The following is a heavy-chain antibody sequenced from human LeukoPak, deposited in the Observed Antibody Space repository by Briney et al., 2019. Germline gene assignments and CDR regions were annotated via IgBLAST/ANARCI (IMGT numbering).Heavy chain of an antibody. V-gene: IGHV4-34*01. J-gene: IGHJ5*02. CDR2: INHSGST. Sequence: SETLSLTCAVYGGSFSGYYWSWVRQPPGKGLEWIGEINHSGSTNYSPSLKSRVTISVDTSKNQFSLKLSSVTAADTAVYYCARGGGIVVVPAATTHNWFDPWGQGTLVTVSS. CDR1: GGSFSGYY. CDR3: ARGGGIVVVPAATTHNWFDP. D-gene: IGHD2-2*01.